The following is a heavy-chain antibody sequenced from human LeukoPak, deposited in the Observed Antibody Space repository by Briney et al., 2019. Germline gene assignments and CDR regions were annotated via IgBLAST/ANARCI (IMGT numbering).Heavy chain of an antibody. D-gene: IGHD2-2*01. J-gene: IGHJ6*01. Sequence: ASVKVSCKASGYTFTSYGISWVRQAPGQGLEWMGWISAYNGNTNYAQKLQGRVTMTTDTSTSTTYRELRSLRSDDTAGYYRAREPGQDSMDVWGQGTTVTVSS. CDR2: ISAYNGNT. CDR3: AREPGQDSMDV. CDR1: GYTFTSYG. V-gene: IGHV1-18*01.